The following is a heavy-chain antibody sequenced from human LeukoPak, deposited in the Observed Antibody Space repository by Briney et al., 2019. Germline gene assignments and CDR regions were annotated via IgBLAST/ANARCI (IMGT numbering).Heavy chain of an antibody. V-gene: IGHV4-34*01. CDR1: GGSFSDYS. J-gene: IGHJ4*02. CDR3: ARHDADEIAPHVLPFDS. D-gene: IGHD6-13*01. Sequence: PSETLSLTCAVYGGSFSDYSWTWIRQPPGKGLEWIGEINHSGYTKYNLSLKSRVIITVDMSKRQFSLKLRSLSVADSAIYFCARHDADEIAPHVLPFDSWGQGTPVTVSS. CDR2: INHSGYT.